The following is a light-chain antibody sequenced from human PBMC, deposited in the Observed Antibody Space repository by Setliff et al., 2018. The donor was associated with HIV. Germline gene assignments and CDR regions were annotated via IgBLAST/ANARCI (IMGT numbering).Light chain of an antibody. CDR3: CSYAGSYTYV. Sequence: QSVLAQPRSVSGSPRQSVTISCTGTSSDIGAYNYVSWYQQHPGKAPKLIIYDVTKWPSGVPDRFSGSKSGNTASLTISGLQAEDEADYCCCSYAGSYTYVFGTGTKVTVL. V-gene: IGLV2-11*01. CDR2: DVT. CDR1: SSDIGAYNY. J-gene: IGLJ1*01.